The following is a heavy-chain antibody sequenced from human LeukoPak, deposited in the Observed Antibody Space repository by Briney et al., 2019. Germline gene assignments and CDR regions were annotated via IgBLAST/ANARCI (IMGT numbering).Heavy chain of an antibody. V-gene: IGHV3-7*01. D-gene: IGHD3-10*01. Sequence: GGSLRLSCAASGFTFSSYWMSWVRQAPGEGLEWVAKINQDGTEKAYVDSVRGRFTISRDNAKNSLFLQMNSLRAEDTALYYCVRDGNRGYDMDVWGQGTAVTVS. CDR2: INQDGTEK. CDR3: VRDGNRGYDMDV. J-gene: IGHJ6*02. CDR1: GFTFSSYW.